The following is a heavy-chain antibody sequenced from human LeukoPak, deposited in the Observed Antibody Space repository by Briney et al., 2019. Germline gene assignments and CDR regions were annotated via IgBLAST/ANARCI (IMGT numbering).Heavy chain of an antibody. D-gene: IGHD3-16*01. Sequence: GASGKVSCKASAYTFTSYAMHWVRQAPGQRLEWMGWINAGNGNTKYSQKFQGRVTITRDTSASTAYMELSSLRSEDTAVYYCARAWGLDAVRYWGQGTLVTVSS. CDR2: INAGNGNT. CDR3: ARAWGLDAVRY. V-gene: IGHV1-3*01. CDR1: AYTFTSYA. J-gene: IGHJ4*02.